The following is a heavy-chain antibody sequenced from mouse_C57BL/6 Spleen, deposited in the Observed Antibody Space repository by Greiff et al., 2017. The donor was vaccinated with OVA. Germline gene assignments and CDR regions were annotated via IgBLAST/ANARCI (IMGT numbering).Heavy chain of an antibody. CDR3: ARRITTVVALDY. CDR1: GYSFTGYY. D-gene: IGHD1-1*01. J-gene: IGHJ2*01. Sequence: EVQLQQSGPELVKPGASVKISCKASGYSFTGYYMNWVKQSPEKSLEWIGEINPSTGGTTYNQKFKAKATLTVDKSSSTAYMQLKSLTAEDSAVYYCARRITTVVALDYWGQGTTLTVSS. V-gene: IGHV1-42*01. CDR2: INPSTGGT.